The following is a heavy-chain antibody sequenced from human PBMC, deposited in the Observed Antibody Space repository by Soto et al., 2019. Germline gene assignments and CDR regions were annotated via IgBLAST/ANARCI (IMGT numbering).Heavy chain of an antibody. Sequence: GGSLRLSCAASGISVSNSYMTWVRQARGKGLEWVSVISSDDRTYYADSVRGRFTISRDYSKNTLYLEMNSLRAGDTAVYHCARDTLGGAYDFCHGGQGTLVTVSS. J-gene: IGHJ4*02. CDR2: ISSDDRT. CDR1: GISVSNSY. CDR3: ARDTLGGAYDFCH. V-gene: IGHV3-66*01. D-gene: IGHD3-3*01.